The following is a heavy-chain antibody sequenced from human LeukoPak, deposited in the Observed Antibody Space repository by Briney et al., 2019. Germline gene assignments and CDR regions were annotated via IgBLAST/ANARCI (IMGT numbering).Heavy chain of an antibody. J-gene: IGHJ6*03. CDR3: ARGAITVTIFGVVIIPGRSMDV. V-gene: IGHV1-8*01. CDR2: RNPNRGNT. Sequence: ASVKVSFKSSGYTFTSYDINWVRQATGQGLEWMGWRNPNRGNTGYAQKFQGRVTMTRNTSISTAYMELSSLRSEDQAVYYCARGAITVTIFGVVIIPGRSMDVWGKGTTVTVSS. CDR1: GYTFTSYD. D-gene: IGHD3-3*01.